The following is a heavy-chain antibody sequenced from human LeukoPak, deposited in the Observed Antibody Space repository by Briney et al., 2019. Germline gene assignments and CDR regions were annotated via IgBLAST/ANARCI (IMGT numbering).Heavy chain of an antibody. J-gene: IGHJ4*02. Sequence: GASVKVSCKASGGTFSSYAISWVRQAPGQGLEWMGGIIPIFGTANHAQKFQGRVTITADESTSTAYMELSSLRSEDTAVYYCAGGLSSSWYGGSKRWGQGTLVTVSS. V-gene: IGHV1-69*13. CDR3: AGGLSSSWYGGSKR. D-gene: IGHD6-13*01. CDR2: IIPIFGTA. CDR1: GGTFSSYA.